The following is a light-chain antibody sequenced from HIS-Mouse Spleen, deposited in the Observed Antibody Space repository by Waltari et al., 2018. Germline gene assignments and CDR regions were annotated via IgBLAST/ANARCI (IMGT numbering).Light chain of an antibody. J-gene: IGLJ3*02. CDR1: SSNIGSNY. CDR3: AAWDDSLSGWV. V-gene: IGLV1-47*01. Sequence: QSVLTQPPSASGTPGQRVTISCSGSSSNIGSNYVYWYQQLPGTAPKLLIYRNKQRPSGVPDRFSGSKSGTSASLAISGLRSEDEAEYYCAAWDDSLSGWVFGGGTKLTVL. CDR2: RNK.